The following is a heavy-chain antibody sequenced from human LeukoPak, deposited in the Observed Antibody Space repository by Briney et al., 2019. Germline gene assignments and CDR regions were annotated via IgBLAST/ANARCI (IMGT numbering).Heavy chain of an antibody. CDR2: IYTSGST. J-gene: IGHJ4*02. D-gene: IGHD2-2*01. CDR1: GGSISSYY. CDR3: ARDRRGTYRSYQLLSSYFDY. V-gene: IGHV4-4*07. Sequence: SETLSLTCTVSGGSISSYYWSWIRQPAGKGLEWIGRIYTSGSTNYNPSLKSRVTMSVDTSKNQFSLKLGSVTAADTAVYYCARDRRGTYRSYQLLSSYFDYWGQGTLVTVSS.